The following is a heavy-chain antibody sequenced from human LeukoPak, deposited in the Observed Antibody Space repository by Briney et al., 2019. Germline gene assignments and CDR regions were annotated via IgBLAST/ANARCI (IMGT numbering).Heavy chain of an antibody. Sequence: SETLSLTCTVSGGSISSSSYYWGWIRQPPGKGLEWIGTIYYSGSTYYNPSLKSRVTISVDTSKNQFSLKLSSVTAADTAVYYCARGLSPGYSSGTYRYWGQGTLVTVSS. V-gene: IGHV4-39*07. CDR1: GGSISSSSYY. D-gene: IGHD6-19*01. CDR3: ARGLSPGYSSGTYRY. CDR2: IYYSGST. J-gene: IGHJ4*02.